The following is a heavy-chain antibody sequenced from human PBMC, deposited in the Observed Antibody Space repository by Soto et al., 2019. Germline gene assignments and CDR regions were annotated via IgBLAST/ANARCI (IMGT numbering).Heavy chain of an antibody. CDR2: IYYSGST. D-gene: IGHD5-12*01. CDR1: GASISSGGYY. Sequence: QVQLQESGPGLVKPSQTLSLTCTVSGASISSGGYYWSWIRQHPGKGLEWIGYIYYSGSTCYNPXXCXNXXPKSRVTISVDXSXNXXSLKLSSVTAADTAVYYCAASCVGCRGFNYYGMDVWGQGTTVTVSS. CDR3: AASCVGCRGFNYYGMDV. J-gene: IGHJ6*02. V-gene: IGHV4-31*03.